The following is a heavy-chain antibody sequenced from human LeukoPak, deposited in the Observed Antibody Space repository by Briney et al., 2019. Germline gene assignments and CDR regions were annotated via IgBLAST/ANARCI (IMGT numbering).Heavy chain of an antibody. J-gene: IGHJ4*02. CDR2: IIPILGIA. CDR3: ASHESVGATTPNDY. Sequence: SVKVSCKASGGTFSSYAISWVRRAPGQGLEWMGRIIPILGIANYAQKFQGRVTITADKSTSTAYMELSSLRSEDTAVYYCASHESVGATTPNDYWGQGTLVTVSS. D-gene: IGHD1-26*01. V-gene: IGHV1-69*04. CDR1: GGTFSSYA.